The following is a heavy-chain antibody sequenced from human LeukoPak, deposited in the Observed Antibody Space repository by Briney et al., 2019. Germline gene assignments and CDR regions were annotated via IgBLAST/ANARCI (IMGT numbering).Heavy chain of an antibody. J-gene: IGHJ4*02. CDR2: IYYSGST. Sequence: PSETLSLTCTVSGGSISSSSYYRGWIRQPPGKGLEWIGSIYYSGSTYYNPSLKSRVTISVDTSKNQFSLKLSSVTAADTAVYYCARHHDFWSGYDLGYFDYWGQGTLVTVSS. D-gene: IGHD3-3*01. CDR1: GGSISSSSYY. V-gene: IGHV4-39*01. CDR3: ARHHDFWSGYDLGYFDY.